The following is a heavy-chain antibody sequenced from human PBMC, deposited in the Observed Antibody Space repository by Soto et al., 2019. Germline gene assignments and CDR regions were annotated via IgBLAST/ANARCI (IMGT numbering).Heavy chain of an antibody. CDR3: ARDQVAAAGIDY. CDR2: ISGSGGST. D-gene: IGHD6-13*01. J-gene: IGHJ4*02. Sequence: GGSLRLSCAASGFTFTNYGMSWVRQAPGEGLEWVSDISGSGGSTHYADSVKGRFTISRDNSKNTLYLQMNSLRAEDTAMYYCARDQVAAAGIDYWGQGTLVTVSS. V-gene: IGHV3-23*01. CDR1: GFTFTNYG.